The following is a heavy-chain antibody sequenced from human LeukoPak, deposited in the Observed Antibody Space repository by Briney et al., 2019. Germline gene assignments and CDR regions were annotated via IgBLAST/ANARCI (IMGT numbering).Heavy chain of an antibody. CDR2: INTNTGNP. D-gene: IGHD4-23*01. J-gene: IGHJ4*02. CDR1: GYTFTIYA. CDR3: ATRTATVITPY. V-gene: IGHV7-4-1*02. Sequence: GASVKVSCKASGYTFTIYAMYWVRQAPGQGLEWMGWINTNTGNPTYAQGFTGRFVFSLDTSVSTAYLQISSLKAEDTAVYYCATRTATVITPYWGQGTLVTVSS.